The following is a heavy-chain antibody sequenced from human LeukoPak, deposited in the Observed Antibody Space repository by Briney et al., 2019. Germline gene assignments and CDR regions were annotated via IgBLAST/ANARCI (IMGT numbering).Heavy chain of an antibody. J-gene: IGHJ3*02. D-gene: IGHD5-24*01. CDR1: GFTFGDYA. V-gene: IGHV3-49*04. Sequence: EPGGSLRLSCTASGFTFGDYAMSWVRQAPGKGLEWVGFIRSKAYGGTTEYAASVKGRFTISRDDSKSIAYLQMNSLKTEDTAVYYCTRDLRGAFDIWGQGTMVTVSS. CDR2: IRSKAYGGTT. CDR3: TRDLRGAFDI.